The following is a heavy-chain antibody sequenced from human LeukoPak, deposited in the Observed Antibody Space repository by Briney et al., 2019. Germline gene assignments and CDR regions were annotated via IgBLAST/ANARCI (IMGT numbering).Heavy chain of an antibody. Sequence: SETLSLTCTVSGGSISSYYWSWIRQPPGKGLEWIGYIYYTGGTNYNPSLKSRVTISADTSKNQFSLTLNSVTSADTAVYYCARCRYGSSPDFEYWGQGSLVTVSS. CDR1: GGSISSYY. J-gene: IGHJ4*02. CDR3: ARCRYGSSPDFEY. D-gene: IGHD5-18*01. CDR2: IYYTGGT. V-gene: IGHV4-59*01.